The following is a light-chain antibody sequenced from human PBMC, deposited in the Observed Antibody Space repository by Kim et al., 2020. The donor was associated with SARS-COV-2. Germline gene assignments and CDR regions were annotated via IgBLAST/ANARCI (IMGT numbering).Light chain of an antibody. Sequence: QSVLTQPPSASGTPGQRVTVTCSGNSSNIGPNYVYWYQHFPGTAPKLLIFRNYQRPSGVPDRFSGSKSGTSASLAIIGLRSEDEADYHCAAWDDSLSAWV. V-gene: IGLV1-47*01. CDR3: AAWDDSLSAWV. CDR2: RNY. CDR1: SSNIGPNY. J-gene: IGLJ3*02.